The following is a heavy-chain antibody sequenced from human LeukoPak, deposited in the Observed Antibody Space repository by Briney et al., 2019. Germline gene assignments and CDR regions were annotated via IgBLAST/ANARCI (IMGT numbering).Heavy chain of an antibody. CDR1: GFTFSSYA. CDR3: AKGQQQLIDY. CDR2: IRYDGTSK. V-gene: IGHV3-30*02. J-gene: IGHJ4*02. Sequence: GGSLRLSCAASGFTFSSYAMHWVRQGPGKGLEWVEFIRYDGTSKYYADSVRGRFTISRDNSKNTLYLQMNSLRAEDTAVYYCAKGQQQLIDYWGQGTLVTVSS. D-gene: IGHD6-13*01.